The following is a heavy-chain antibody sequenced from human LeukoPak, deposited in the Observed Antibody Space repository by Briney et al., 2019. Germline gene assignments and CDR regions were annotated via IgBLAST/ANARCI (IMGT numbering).Heavy chain of an antibody. Sequence: GASVKVSCKASGYTFTSYGISWVRQAPGQGLEWMGWISAYNGNTNYAQKLQGRVTMTTDTSTSTAYMELRSLRSDDTAVYYCATMPDSYGPSGYFDYWGQGTLVTVSS. D-gene: IGHD5-18*01. J-gene: IGHJ4*02. CDR1: GYTFTSYG. V-gene: IGHV1-18*01. CDR3: ATMPDSYGPSGYFDY. CDR2: ISAYNGNT.